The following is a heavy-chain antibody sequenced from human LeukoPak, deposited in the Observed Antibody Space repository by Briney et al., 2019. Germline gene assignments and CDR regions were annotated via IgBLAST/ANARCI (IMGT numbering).Heavy chain of an antibody. D-gene: IGHD3-10*01. CDR1: GFTFSSYW. CDR3: ARDRPPYGSGSYYNI. CDR2: IKQDGSGK. V-gene: IGHV3-7*01. Sequence: PGGSLRLSCAASGFTFSSYWMSWVRQAPGRGLEWVANIKQDGSGKYYVDSVKGRFTISRDNAKNSLYLQMNSLRAEDTAVYYCARDRPPYGSGSYYNIWGQGTLVTVSS. J-gene: IGHJ4*02.